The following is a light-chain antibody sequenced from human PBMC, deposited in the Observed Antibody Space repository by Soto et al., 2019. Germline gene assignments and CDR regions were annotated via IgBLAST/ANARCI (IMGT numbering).Light chain of an antibody. Sequence: ESVLTQSPAPLCLCPVEIATRSWRASQSVSSYLAWYQQKPGQAPRLLIYDASNRATGIPARFSGSGSGTDLTLTVSSLEPEDFAVYYCQQRSNWPLTFGGGTKVDIK. CDR2: DAS. CDR3: QQRSNWPLT. J-gene: IGKJ4*01. V-gene: IGKV3-11*01. CDR1: QSVSSY.